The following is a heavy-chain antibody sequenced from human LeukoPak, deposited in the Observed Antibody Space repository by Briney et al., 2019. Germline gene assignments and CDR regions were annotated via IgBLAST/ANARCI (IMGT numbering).Heavy chain of an antibody. CDR3: AREEITIFAYYYGMDV. D-gene: IGHD3-9*01. CDR1: GYTFTSYY. V-gene: IGHV1-46*01. J-gene: IGHJ6*02. Sequence: ASVKVSCKASGYTFTSYYMHWVRQAPGQGLEWMGIINPSGGSTSYAQKFQGRVTMTRDTSTSTVYMELSSLRSEDTAVYHCAREEITIFAYYYGMDVWGQGTTVTVSS. CDR2: INPSGGST.